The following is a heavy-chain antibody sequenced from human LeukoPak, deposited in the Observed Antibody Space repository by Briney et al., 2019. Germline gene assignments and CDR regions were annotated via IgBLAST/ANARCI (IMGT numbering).Heavy chain of an antibody. CDR1: GFTFSSYW. V-gene: IGHV3-7*03. D-gene: IGHD3-10*01. CDR3: ARAPMVRGVYYYGTDV. CDR2: IKQDGSER. Sequence: PGGSLRLSCAASGFTFSSYWMSWVRQAPGKGLEWVANIKQDGSERYYVDSVKGRFTISRDNAKNSLYLQMNSLRAEDTAVYYCARAPMVRGVYYYGTDVWGKGTTVTVSS. J-gene: IGHJ6*04.